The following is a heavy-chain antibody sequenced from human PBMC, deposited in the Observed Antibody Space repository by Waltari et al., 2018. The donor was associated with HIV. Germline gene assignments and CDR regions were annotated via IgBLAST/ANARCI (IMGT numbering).Heavy chain of an antibody. Sequence: QVQLQESGPGMVKPSETLSLTCTVSGGSISSYYWSWIRQPAGTGLEWIGRIYTSGSTNYIPALKSRVTMSVYTSKNQFSRKLSSVTAADTAVYYCARDKGFGSSWYNYGMDVWGQGTTVTVSS. V-gene: IGHV4-4*07. CDR3: ARDKGFGSSWYNYGMDV. CDR1: GGSISSYY. J-gene: IGHJ6*02. CDR2: IYTSGST. D-gene: IGHD6-13*01.